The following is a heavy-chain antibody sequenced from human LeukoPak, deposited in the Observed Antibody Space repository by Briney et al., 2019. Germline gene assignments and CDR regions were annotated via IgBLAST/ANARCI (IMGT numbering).Heavy chain of an antibody. CDR3: ARHRPYYYDSSGYYSPYYYYGMDV. CDR2: VFRSGST. D-gene: IGHD3-22*01. CDR1: GGSISNSNW. V-gene: IGHV4-4*02. J-gene: IGHJ6*02. Sequence: SETLSLTCAVSGGSISNSNWWSWVRQPPGKGLEWIGEVFRSGSTNYNPSLKSRVTISVDTSKNQFSLKLSSVTAADTAVYYCARHRPYYYDSSGYYSPYYYYGMDVWGQGTTVTVSS.